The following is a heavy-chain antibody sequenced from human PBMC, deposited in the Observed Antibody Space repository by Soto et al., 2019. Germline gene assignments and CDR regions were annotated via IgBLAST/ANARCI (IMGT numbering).Heavy chain of an antibody. V-gene: IGHV1-18*01. CDR2: ISAYNGKT. J-gene: IGHJ5*02. CDR3: ARRRGDFWSGINWIDP. Sequence: GASVKVSCKASGGTFSSYAISWVRQAPGQGLEWMGWISAYNGKTNYAQKLQGRVTMTTDTSTSTAYMELRSLRSDDTAVYYCARRRGDFWSGINWIDPWGQGTLVTVSS. CDR1: GGTFSSYA. D-gene: IGHD3-3*01.